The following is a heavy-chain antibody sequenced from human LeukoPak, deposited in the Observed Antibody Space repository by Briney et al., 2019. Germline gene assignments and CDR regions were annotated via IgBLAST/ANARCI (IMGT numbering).Heavy chain of an antibody. CDR2: IYYSGST. D-gene: IGHD6-6*01. CDR1: GGSISGHY. J-gene: IGHJ4*02. CDR3: ARAIAADYFDY. V-gene: IGHV4-59*11. Sequence: PSETLSLTCTVSGGSISGHYWSWIRQPPGEGLEWIGYIYYSGSTNYNPSLKSRVTISVDTSKNQFSLKLSSVTAADTAVYYCARAIAADYFDYWGQGTLVTISS.